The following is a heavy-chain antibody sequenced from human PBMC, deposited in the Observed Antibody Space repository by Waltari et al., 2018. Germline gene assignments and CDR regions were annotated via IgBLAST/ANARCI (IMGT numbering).Heavy chain of an antibody. V-gene: IGHV1-18*01. D-gene: IGHD3-22*01. CDR1: GYTFTNFG. Sequence: QVQQVQSGAEVKKPGASAKVSCKASGYTFTNFGINWVPQAPGQGLEWMGWISPYNGNADYDQKLQGRVTMTTDTSTKTAHLELRSLRSDDTAVYYCARGGGPRTVVALTFDLGGQGTLVTVSS. CDR3: ARGGGPRTVVALTFDL. J-gene: IGHJ4*02. CDR2: ISPYNGNA.